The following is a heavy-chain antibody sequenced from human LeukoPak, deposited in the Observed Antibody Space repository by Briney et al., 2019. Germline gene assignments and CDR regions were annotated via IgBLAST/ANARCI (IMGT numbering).Heavy chain of an antibody. D-gene: IGHD5-24*01. V-gene: IGHV1-24*01. Sequence: GASVKVSCKVSGYTLTELSMHWVRQAPGKGLEWMGGFDPEDGETIYAQKFQGRVTMTEDTSTDTAYMELSSLRSEDTAVYYCATGNGYNGVRWFDPWGQGTLVTVSS. CDR3: ATGNGYNGVRWFDP. CDR1: GYTLTELS. CDR2: FDPEDGET. J-gene: IGHJ5*02.